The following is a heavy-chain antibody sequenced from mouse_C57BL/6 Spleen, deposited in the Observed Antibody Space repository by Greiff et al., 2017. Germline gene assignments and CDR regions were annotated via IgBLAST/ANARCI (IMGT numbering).Heavy chain of an antibody. CDR3: TRGVITTVAFDY. D-gene: IGHD1-1*01. Sequence: EVKVEESGEGLVKPGGSLKLSCAASGFTFSSYAMSWVRQTPEKRLEWVAYISSGGDYIYYADTVKGRFPISRDNARNTLYLQMSSLKSEDTAMYYGTRGVITTVAFDYWGQGTTLTVSS. CDR2: ISSGGDYI. CDR1: GFTFSSYA. J-gene: IGHJ2*01. V-gene: IGHV5-9-1*02.